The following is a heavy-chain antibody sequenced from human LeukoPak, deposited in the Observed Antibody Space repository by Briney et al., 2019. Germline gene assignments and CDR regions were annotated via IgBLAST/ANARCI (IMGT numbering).Heavy chain of an antibody. J-gene: IGHJ4*02. CDR2: IYYSGST. V-gene: IGHV4-39*01. Sequence: SETLSLTCTVSGGSISSYYWGWIRQPPGKGLEWIGSIYYSGSTYYNPSLKSRVTISVDTSKNQFSLKLSSVTAADTAVYYCARLLVPAASLFDYWGQGTLVTVSS. CDR3: ARLLVPAASLFDY. D-gene: IGHD2-2*01. CDR1: GGSISSYY.